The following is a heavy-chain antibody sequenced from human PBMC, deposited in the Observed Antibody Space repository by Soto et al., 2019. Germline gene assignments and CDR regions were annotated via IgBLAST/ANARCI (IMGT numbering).Heavy chain of an antibody. CDR3: ARHKDGFYDFWSGYYLDY. CDR1: GGSISSSSYY. CDR2: IYYSGST. J-gene: IGHJ4*02. V-gene: IGHV4-39*01. D-gene: IGHD3-3*01. Sequence: PSEPLSLTCTVSGGSISSSSYYLGWIRPPPGKGLEWIGSIYYSGSTYYNPSLKSRVTISVDTSKNQFSLKLSSVTAADTAVYYCARHKDGFYDFWSGYYLDYWGQGTLVTVSS.